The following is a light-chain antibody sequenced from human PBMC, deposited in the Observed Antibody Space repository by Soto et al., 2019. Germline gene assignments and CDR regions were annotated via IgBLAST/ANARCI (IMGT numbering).Light chain of an antibody. Sequence: SYELTQPPSVSVAPGKTARITCGGNNIGSKSVHWYQQKPGQAPVLVIYYDSDRPSGIPERFSGSNSGNTATLTISRVEAGDDFDYYCQVWDYSSDHYVFVTGNIVTVL. J-gene: IGLJ1*01. V-gene: IGLV3-21*04. CDR3: QVWDYSSDHYV. CDR1: NIGSKS. CDR2: YDS.